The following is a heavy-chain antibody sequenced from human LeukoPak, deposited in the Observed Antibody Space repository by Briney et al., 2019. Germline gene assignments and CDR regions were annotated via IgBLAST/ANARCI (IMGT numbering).Heavy chain of an antibody. J-gene: IGHJ5*02. D-gene: IGHD7-27*01. CDR3: ARRTSRRWGSVRWFDP. V-gene: IGHV4-34*01. Sequence: PSETLSLTCAVYGGSFSGYYWSWIRQPPGKGLEWIGEINHSGSTNYNPSLKSRVTISVDTSKNQFSLKLSSVTAADTAVYYCARRTSRRWGSVRWFDPWGQGTLVTVSS. CDR1: GGSFSGYY. CDR2: INHSGST.